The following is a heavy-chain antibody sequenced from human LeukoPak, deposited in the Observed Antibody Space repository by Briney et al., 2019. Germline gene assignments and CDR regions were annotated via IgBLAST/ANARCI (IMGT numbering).Heavy chain of an antibody. CDR2: IYSGGST. J-gene: IGHJ4*02. CDR3: ARGQVGYYDRYFDY. D-gene: IGHD3-22*01. Sequence: PGGSLRLSCAASGFTASSNYMSWVRQAPGKGLEWVSVIYSGGSTYYADSVKGRFTISRDNSKNTLYLQMNSLRAEDTAVYYCARGQVGYYDRYFDYWGQGTLVTVSS. V-gene: IGHV3-53*01. CDR1: GFTASSNY.